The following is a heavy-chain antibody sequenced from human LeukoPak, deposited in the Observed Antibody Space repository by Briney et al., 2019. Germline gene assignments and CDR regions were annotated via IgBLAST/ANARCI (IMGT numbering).Heavy chain of an antibody. CDR2: IYYTGST. J-gene: IGHJ4*02. CDR3: AREIWGSYRIGTFDH. D-gene: IGHD3-16*02. CDR1: GGSIRSTSYY. V-gene: IGHV4-39*07. Sequence: KPSETLSLTCTVSGGSIRSTSYYWGCIRQPPGKGLEWIGSIYYTGSTYYTPSLKSRVTISVDTSKNQFSLNLSSVTAADTAVYYCAREIWGSYRIGTFDHWGQGTLVTVSS.